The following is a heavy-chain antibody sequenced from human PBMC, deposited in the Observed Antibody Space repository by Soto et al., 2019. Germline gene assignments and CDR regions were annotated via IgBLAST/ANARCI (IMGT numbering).Heavy chain of an antibody. CDR3: ARARLRAVYAFDI. D-gene: IGHD5-12*01. V-gene: IGHV4-31*03. CDR2: IYYSGST. Sequence: LSLTCTVSGGSVSSGAYYWTWIRQRPGKGLEWIGYIYYSGSTYYSLSLKSRLSISLDTSKNQFSLRLSSVTAADTAMYYCARARLRAVYAFDIWGQGTMVTV. J-gene: IGHJ3*02. CDR1: GGSVSSGAYY.